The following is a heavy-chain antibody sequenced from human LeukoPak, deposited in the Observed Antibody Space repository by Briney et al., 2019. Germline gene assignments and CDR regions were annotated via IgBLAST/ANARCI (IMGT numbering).Heavy chain of an antibody. D-gene: IGHD3-22*01. CDR1: GGSISSGDYY. V-gene: IGHV4-30-4*08. J-gene: IGHJ3*02. CDR2: IYYSGST. Sequence: PSQTLSLTCIVSGGSISSGDYYWSWIRQPPGKGLEWIGYIYYSGSTYYNPSLKSRVTISVDTSKNQFSLKLSSVTAADTAVYYCARDDSSGYHDAFDIWGQGTMVTVSS. CDR3: ARDDSSGYHDAFDI.